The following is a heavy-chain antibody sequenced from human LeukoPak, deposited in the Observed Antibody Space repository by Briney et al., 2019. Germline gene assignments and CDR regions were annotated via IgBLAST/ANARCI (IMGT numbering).Heavy chain of an antibody. J-gene: IGHJ4*02. CDR1: GGSISSYY. Sequence: SETLSLTCTVSGGSISSYYWSWIRQPPGKGLEWIGYIYYSGSTSYNPSLKSRVTISVDTSKNQFSLKLSSVTAADTAVYYCARWGIAVVFDYWGQGTLVTVSS. CDR3: ARWGIAVVFDY. D-gene: IGHD6-19*01. V-gene: IGHV4-59*12. CDR2: IYYSGST.